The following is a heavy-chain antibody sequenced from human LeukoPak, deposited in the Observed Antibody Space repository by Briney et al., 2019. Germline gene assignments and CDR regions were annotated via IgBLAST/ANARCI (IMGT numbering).Heavy chain of an antibody. Sequence: PGGPLRLSCAASGFTFRSYEMNWVRQAPGKGLEWVSYISSSGNTIYYADSVKGRFTISRDTVEDSLYLRMNSLRAEYTAVYYCARPESPLHGLSWYDSWGQGTLVTVSS. CDR1: GFTFRSYE. D-gene: IGHD3/OR15-3a*01. V-gene: IGHV3-48*03. CDR2: ISSSGNTI. J-gene: IGHJ5*01. CDR3: ARPESPLHGLSWYDS.